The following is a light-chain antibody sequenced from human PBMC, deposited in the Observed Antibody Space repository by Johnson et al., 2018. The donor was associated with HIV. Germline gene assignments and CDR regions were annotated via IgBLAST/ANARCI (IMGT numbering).Light chain of an antibody. CDR1: SSNIGNNY. V-gene: IGLV1-51*02. J-gene: IGLJ1*01. CDR2: END. Sequence: QSVLTQPPSVSAAPGQKVTISCSGSSSNIGNNYISWYQQLPGTAPKLLIYENDKRPSGIPDRFSGSQSGTSATLGITGLQPGDEADYYCGSWASSLRSCVFGTGTKVTVL. CDR3: GSWASSLRSCV.